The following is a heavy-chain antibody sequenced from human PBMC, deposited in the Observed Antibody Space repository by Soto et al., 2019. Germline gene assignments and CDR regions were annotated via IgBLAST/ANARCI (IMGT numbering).Heavy chain of an antibody. CDR3: ARAREAAVPGHYYYYGMDV. D-gene: IGHD6-13*01. CDR1: GGSFSGYY. Sequence: SETLSLTCAVYGGSFSGYYWSWIRQPPGKGLEWIGEINHSGSTNYNPSLKSRVTISVDTSKNQFSLKLSSVTAADTAVYYCARAREAAVPGHYYYYGMDVWGQGTTVTVS. V-gene: IGHV4-34*01. CDR2: INHSGST. J-gene: IGHJ6*02.